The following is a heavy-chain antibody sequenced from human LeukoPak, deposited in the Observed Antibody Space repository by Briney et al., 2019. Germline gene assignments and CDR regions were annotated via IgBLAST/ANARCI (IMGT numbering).Heavy chain of an antibody. Sequence: ASVKVSCKASGYTFTGYYMHWVRQAPGQGLEWMGRINPNSGGTNYAQKFQGRVTMARDTSISTAYMELSRLRSDDTAVYYCARGGVGATTNDYWGQGTLVTVSS. V-gene: IGHV1-2*06. D-gene: IGHD1-26*01. CDR2: INPNSGGT. CDR3: ARGGVGATTNDY. J-gene: IGHJ4*02. CDR1: GYTFTGYY.